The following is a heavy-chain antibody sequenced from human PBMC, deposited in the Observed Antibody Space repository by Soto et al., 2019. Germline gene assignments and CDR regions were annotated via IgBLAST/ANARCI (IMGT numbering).Heavy chain of an antibody. Sequence: EVQQLESGGGLVQPGGSLRLSCAASGFTFSSYAMSWVRQAPGKGLEWVSAISGSGGSTYYADSVKGRFTISRDNSKNTLYLQMNSLRAEDTAVYYCAKAFVHLNYYYMDFWGKGTTVTVPS. CDR1: GFTFSSYA. V-gene: IGHV3-23*01. D-gene: IGHD3-3*02. CDR3: AKAFVHLNYYYMDF. J-gene: IGHJ6*03. CDR2: ISGSGGST.